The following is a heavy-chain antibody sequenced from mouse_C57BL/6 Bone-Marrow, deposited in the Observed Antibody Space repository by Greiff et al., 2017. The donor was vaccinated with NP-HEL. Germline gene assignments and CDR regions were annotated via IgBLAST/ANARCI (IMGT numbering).Heavy chain of an antibody. V-gene: IGHV1-80*01. Sequence: VQLQQSGAELVKPGASVKISCKASGYAFSNYWMNWVKLRPGKGLEWIGQIYPGDGDTYYNGKFKGKSTLTAANSSSTAYMQLSSLTSEDSAVYCCARLDWAHQAWLAYWGQGTLVTVSA. CDR1: GYAFSNYW. CDR3: ARLDWAHQAWLAY. D-gene: IGHD4-1*01. J-gene: IGHJ3*01. CDR2: IYPGDGDT.